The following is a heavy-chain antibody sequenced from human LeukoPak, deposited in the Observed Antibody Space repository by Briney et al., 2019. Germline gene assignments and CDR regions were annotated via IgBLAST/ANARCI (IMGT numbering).Heavy chain of an antibody. D-gene: IGHD6-13*01. V-gene: IGHV3-23*01. CDR2: ISGSGSGT. CDR3: AKGGIAAAGTSFYFDY. J-gene: IGHJ4*02. CDR1: GFTFSSYA. Sequence: GGSLRLSCAASGFTFSSYAMSWVRQAPGKGLEWVSGISGSGSGTYYPDSVKGRFTISRDNSKNTLYLQMNSLRAEDTAVYYCAKGGIAAAGTSFYFDYWGQGTLVTVSS.